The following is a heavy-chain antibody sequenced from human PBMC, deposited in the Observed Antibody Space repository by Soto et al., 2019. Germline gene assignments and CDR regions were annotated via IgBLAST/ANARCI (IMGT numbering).Heavy chain of an antibody. D-gene: IGHD3-3*01. V-gene: IGHV3-74*03. J-gene: IGHJ4*02. CDR2: INSDGSSI. CDR3: ARDLYYGTGVPDGGQPMVYY. Sequence: PGGSLRLSCAASGFTFSRHWMHWFRQAPGKGLVWLSRINSDGSSIAYADSVKGRFTISRDNAKNTLYLQMNSLGAEETAVYFCARDLYYGTGVPDGGQPMVYYWGQGTPVTVSS. CDR1: GFTFSRHW.